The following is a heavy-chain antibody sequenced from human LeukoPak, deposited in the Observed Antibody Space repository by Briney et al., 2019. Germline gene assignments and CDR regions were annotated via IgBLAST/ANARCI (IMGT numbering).Heavy chain of an antibody. CDR3: ARVYYSGTYSDAFDI. D-gene: IGHD1-26*01. Sequence: GGSLRLSCAASGFTVSSNFMSWVRQAPGKGLEWVSVIYSGGSTYYADSVKGRFTISRDNSKNTLYLQMNSLRAGDTAVYYCARVYYSGTYSDAFDIWGQGTMVTVSS. CDR2: IYSGGST. V-gene: IGHV3-66*01. J-gene: IGHJ3*02. CDR1: GFTVSSNF.